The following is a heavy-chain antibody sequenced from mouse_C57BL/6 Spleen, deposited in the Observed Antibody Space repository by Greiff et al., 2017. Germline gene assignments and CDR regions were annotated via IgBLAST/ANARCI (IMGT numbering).Heavy chain of an antibody. D-gene: IGHD4-1*01. V-gene: IGHV1-9*01. CDR2: ILPGSGST. CDR3: ARVRLGREKAWFAY. CDR1: GYTFTGYW. J-gene: IGHJ3*01. Sequence: VQLQQSGAELMKPGASVKLSCKATGYTFTGYWIEWVKQRPGHGLEWIGEILPGSGSTNYNEKFKGKATFTADTSSNTAYMQLSSLTPEDSAIYYCARVRLGREKAWFAYWGQETLGTVSA.